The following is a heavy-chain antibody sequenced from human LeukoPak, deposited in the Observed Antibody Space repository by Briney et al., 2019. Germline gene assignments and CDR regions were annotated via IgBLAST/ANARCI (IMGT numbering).Heavy chain of an antibody. V-gene: IGHV4-4*07. CDR2: IYTSGST. D-gene: IGHD2-2*01. CDR1: GGSISSYY. Sequence: PETLSLTCTVSGGSISSYYWSWIRQPAGKGLEWIGRIYTSGSTNYNPSLKSRVTMSVDTSKNQFSLKLSSVTAADTAVYYCARESIVVVPPDYYYYYYMDVWGKGTTVTVSS. CDR3: ARESIVVVPPDYYYYYYMDV. J-gene: IGHJ6*03.